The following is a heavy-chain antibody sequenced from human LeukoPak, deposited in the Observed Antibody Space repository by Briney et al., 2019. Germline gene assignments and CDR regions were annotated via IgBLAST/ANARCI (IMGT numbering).Heavy chain of an antibody. CDR1: GFTFSSCS. CDR2: ISSSSSYI. J-gene: IGHJ4*02. V-gene: IGHV3-21*01. D-gene: IGHD5-12*01. Sequence: GGSLRLSCAASGFTFSSCSMNWVRQAPGKGLEWVSSISSSSSYIYYADSVKGRFTISRDNAKNSLYLQMNSLRAEDTAVYYCARDMGEEWLQAFDYWGQGTLVTVSS. CDR3: ARDMGEEWLQAFDY.